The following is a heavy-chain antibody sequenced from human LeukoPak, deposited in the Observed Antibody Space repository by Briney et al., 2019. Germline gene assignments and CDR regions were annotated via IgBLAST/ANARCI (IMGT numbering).Heavy chain of an antibody. V-gene: IGHV4-59*08. D-gene: IGHD3-9*01. CDR3: ASGDLNYDILTGSSYYYYGMDV. CDR2: IYYSGST. J-gene: IGHJ6*02. Sequence: SETLSLTCTVSGGSISSYYWSWIRQPPGKGLEWIGYIYYSGSTNYNPSLKSRVTISVDTSKNQFSLKLSSVTAADTAVYYCASGDLNYDILTGSSYYYYGMDVWGQGTTVTVSS. CDR1: GGSISSYY.